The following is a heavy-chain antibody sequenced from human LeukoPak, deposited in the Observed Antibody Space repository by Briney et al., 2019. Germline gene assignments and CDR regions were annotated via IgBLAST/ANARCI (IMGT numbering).Heavy chain of an antibody. CDR2: ISSSDIYT. CDR3: ARGQGSAAVAGDSDY. D-gene: IGHD6-19*01. Sequence: GGSLRLSCAASGLSFSDYYMTWIRQAPGKGLEWVSYISSSDIYTNYADSVKGRFTISRDNAKNSLYLKMNGLSAEDTAVYYCARGQGSAAVAGDSDYWGQGTLVTVSS. V-gene: IGHV3-11*06. CDR1: GLSFSDYY. J-gene: IGHJ4*02.